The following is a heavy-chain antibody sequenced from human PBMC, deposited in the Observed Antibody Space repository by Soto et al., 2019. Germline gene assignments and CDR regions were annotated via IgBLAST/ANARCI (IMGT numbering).Heavy chain of an antibody. CDR2: MNPNSGNT. D-gene: IGHD3-3*01. CDR1: GYTFTSYD. CDR3: ARAGKLVDYWSGYGMDDAFDI. J-gene: IGHJ3*02. V-gene: IGHV1-8*01. Sequence: ASVKVSCKASGYTFTSYDINWVRQATGQGLEWMGWMNPNSGNTGYAQKFQGRVTMTRNTSISTAYMELSSLRSEDTAVYYCARAGKLVDYWSGYGMDDAFDIWGQGTMVTVSS.